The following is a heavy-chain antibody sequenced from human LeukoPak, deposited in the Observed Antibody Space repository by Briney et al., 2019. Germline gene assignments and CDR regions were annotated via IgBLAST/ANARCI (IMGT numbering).Heavy chain of an antibody. CDR3: ARDSYYDFWSGRAPFFDY. D-gene: IGHD3-3*01. Sequence: ASVKVSCKASGFTFNAYNIHWVRQAPGQGLEWMGWINPKSGGANYAQKFQGRVTMTRDTSISTAYMELSRLRSDDTAVYYCARDSYYDFWSGRAPFFDYWGQGTLVTVSS. CDR1: GFTFNAYN. V-gene: IGHV1-2*02. CDR2: INPKSGGA. J-gene: IGHJ4*02.